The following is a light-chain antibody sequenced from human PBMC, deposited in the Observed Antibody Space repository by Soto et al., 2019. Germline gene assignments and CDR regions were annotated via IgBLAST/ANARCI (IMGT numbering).Light chain of an antibody. CDR3: SSFAGSRDV. V-gene: IGLV2-8*01. J-gene: IGLJ1*01. CDR1: SSDVGGYNY. Sequence: QSVLTPPPSASGSPGQSVTISCTGTSSDVGGYNYVSWYQQHPGKAPKLMIYEVTKRPSGVPDRFSGSKSGNTASLTVSGLYVVDEADDYCSSFAGSRDVVGSGTKITV. CDR2: EVT.